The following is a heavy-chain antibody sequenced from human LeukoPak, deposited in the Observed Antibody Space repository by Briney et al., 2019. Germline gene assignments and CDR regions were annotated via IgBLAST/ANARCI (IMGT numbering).Heavy chain of an antibody. D-gene: IGHD2-2*01. CDR3: AKVQALGYCSSTSCYYFDY. CDR2: ISGSGGST. Sequence: GGSLRLSCAASGFTFSSYAMSWVRQAPGKGLEWVSAISGSGGSTSYADSVKGRFTISRDNSKNTLYLQMNSLRAEDTAVYYCAKVQALGYCSSTSCYYFDYWGQGTLVTVSS. CDR1: GFTFSSYA. V-gene: IGHV3-23*01. J-gene: IGHJ4*02.